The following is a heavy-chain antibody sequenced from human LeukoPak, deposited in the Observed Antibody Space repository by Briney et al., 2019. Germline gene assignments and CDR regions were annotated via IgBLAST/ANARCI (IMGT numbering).Heavy chain of an antibody. CDR2: IYTSGST. D-gene: IGHD2-2*01. J-gene: IGHJ4*02. V-gene: IGHV4-4*07. CDR3: ARDRYCSSTSCFFDY. CDR1: GGSISSYY. Sequence: SETLSLTCTVSGGSISSYYWSWIRQPAGKGLEWIGRIYTSGSTNYNPSLESRVTMSVDTSKNQFSLKLSSVTAADTAVYYCARDRYCSSTSCFFDYWGQGTLVTVSS.